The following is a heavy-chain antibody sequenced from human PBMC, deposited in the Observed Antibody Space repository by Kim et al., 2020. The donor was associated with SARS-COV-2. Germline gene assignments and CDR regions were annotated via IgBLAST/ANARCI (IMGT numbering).Heavy chain of an antibody. CDR3: ARHEYFGAGSYVY. Sequence: SETLSLTCTVSGGSISSNTYYWGWIRQPPGKGLEWIGTIYYNGNTYSKPSLKSRVTISVDTSKNQFSLKVSSVTAADTAIYYCARHEYFGAGSYVYWGQGTLVTVSS. CDR2: IYYNGNT. D-gene: IGHD3-10*01. CDR1: GGSISSNTYY. V-gene: IGHV4-39*01. J-gene: IGHJ4*02.